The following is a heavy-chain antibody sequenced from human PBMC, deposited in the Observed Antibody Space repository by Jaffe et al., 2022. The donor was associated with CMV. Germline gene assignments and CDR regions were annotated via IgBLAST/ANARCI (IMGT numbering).Heavy chain of an antibody. Sequence: QVQLVQSGAEVKKPGASVKVSCKASGYTFTSYDINWVRQATGQGLEWMGWMNPNSGNTGYAQKFQGRVTMTRNTSISTAYMELSSLRSEDTAVYYCARALRYGDYYYYGMDVWGQGTTVTVSS. CDR2: MNPNSGNT. CDR1: GYTFTSYD. V-gene: IGHV1-8*01. CDR3: ARALRYGDYYYYGMDV. J-gene: IGHJ6*02. D-gene: IGHD4-17*01.